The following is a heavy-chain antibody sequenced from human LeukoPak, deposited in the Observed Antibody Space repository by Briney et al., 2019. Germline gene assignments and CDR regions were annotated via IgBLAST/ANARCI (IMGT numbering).Heavy chain of an antibody. J-gene: IGHJ5*02. Sequence: SETLSLTCAVSGGSISSSNWWSWVRQPPGKGLEWIGEIYHSGSTNYNPSLKSRVTIPVDKSKNQFSLKLSSVTAADTAVYYCAAKDIVVVPAAISWFDPWGQGTLVTVSS. CDR3: AAKDIVVVPAAISWFDP. D-gene: IGHD2-2*02. V-gene: IGHV4-4*02. CDR1: GGSISSSNW. CDR2: IYHSGST.